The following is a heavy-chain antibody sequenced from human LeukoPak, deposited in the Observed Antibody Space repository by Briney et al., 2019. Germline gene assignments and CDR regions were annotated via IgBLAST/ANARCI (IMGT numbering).Heavy chain of an antibody. CDR1: GFTFSSYE. CDR3: AREGFRPGAFDI. Sequence: SGGSLRLSCAASGFTFSSYEMNWVRQAPGKGLKWVSYISVSGTTIQDADSVKGRFTISRDNAKNSLYLQMNSLRAEDTAVYYCAREGFRPGAFDIWGQGTMVTVSS. V-gene: IGHV3-48*03. J-gene: IGHJ3*02. CDR2: ISVSGTTI. D-gene: IGHD2-2*01.